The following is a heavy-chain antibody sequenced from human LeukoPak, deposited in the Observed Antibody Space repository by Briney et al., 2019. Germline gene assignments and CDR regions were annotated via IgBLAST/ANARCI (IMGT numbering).Heavy chain of an antibody. CDR3: ARGGLSLGLDY. V-gene: IGHV4-34*01. CDR1: GGSISSHY. Sequence: SETLSLTCTVSGGSISSHYWSWLRQPPGKGLEWIGEINHSGSTNYNPSLKSRVTISVDTSKNQFSLKLSSVTAADTAVYYCARGGLSLGLDYWGQGTLVTVSS. CDR2: INHSGST. J-gene: IGHJ4*02.